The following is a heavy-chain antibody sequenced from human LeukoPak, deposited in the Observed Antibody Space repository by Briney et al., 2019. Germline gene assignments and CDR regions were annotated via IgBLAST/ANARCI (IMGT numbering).Heavy chain of an antibody. Sequence: SVKVSCKASGGTFSSYAISWVRQAPGQGLEWMEGIIPIFGTANYAQKFQGRVTITADESTSTAYMELSSLRSEDTAVYYCARSGYSSGWYRDYWGQGTLVTVSS. CDR3: ARSGYSSGWYRDY. V-gene: IGHV1-69*13. CDR1: GGTFSSYA. CDR2: IIPIFGTA. D-gene: IGHD6-19*01. J-gene: IGHJ4*02.